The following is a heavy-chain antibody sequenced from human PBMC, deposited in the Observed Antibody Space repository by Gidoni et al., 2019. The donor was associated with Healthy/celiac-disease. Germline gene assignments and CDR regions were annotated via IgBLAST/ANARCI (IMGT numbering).Heavy chain of an antibody. CDR1: GGSFSGYY. D-gene: IGHD4-17*01. Sequence: LLKPSDTLSLTCAVYGGSFSGYYWSWIRQPPGQGLEWIGEINHSGSTNYNPSLKSRVTISVDTSKNQFSLKLSSVTAADTAVYYCARVEGAYGGLQHWGQGTLVTVSS. J-gene: IGHJ1*01. V-gene: IGHV4-34*01. CDR2: INHSGST. CDR3: ARVEGAYGGLQH.